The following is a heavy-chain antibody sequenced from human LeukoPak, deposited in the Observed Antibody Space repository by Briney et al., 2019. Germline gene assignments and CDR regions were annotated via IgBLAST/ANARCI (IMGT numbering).Heavy chain of an antibody. CDR1: GGSISSSSYY. Sequence: PSETLSLTCTVSGGSISSSSYYWGWIRQPPGKGLEWIGRIYTSGSTYYNPSLKSRVTISVDTSKNQFSLQLSSVTAADTAVYYCARGIVVVTASYYYYYYMDVWGKGTTVTISS. CDR3: ARGIVVVTASYYYYYYMDV. D-gene: IGHD2-21*02. J-gene: IGHJ6*03. CDR2: IYTSGST. V-gene: IGHV4-39*07.